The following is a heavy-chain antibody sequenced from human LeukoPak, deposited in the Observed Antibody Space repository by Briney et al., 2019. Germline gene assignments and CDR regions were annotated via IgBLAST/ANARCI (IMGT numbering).Heavy chain of an antibody. J-gene: IGHJ4*02. CDR2: IYHSERT. D-gene: IGHD6-13*01. CDR1: GGSISSSNW. Sequence: PSDPLSHTCAVSGGSISSSNWWSWVRQPPGKGLEWIGEIYHSERTNYNPPLKSRVTITVDKSKSQFSLMLSSVSTADPAVYYFARVGAAAGLDYWGPGTLVTV. CDR3: ARVGAAAGLDY. V-gene: IGHV4-4*02.